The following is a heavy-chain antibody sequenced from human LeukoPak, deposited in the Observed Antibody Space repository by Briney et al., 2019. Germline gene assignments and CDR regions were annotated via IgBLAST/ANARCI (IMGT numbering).Heavy chain of an antibody. CDR2: IYPGDSDT. J-gene: IGHJ4*02. Sequence: PGESLKISCKGSGSSFTSYWIGWVRQLPGKGLEWMGIIYPGDSDTRYSPSFQGQVTISADKAISTAYLQWSSLKATDTAMYYCASCSTSCYMWGQGTLVTVSS. D-gene: IGHD2-2*02. V-gene: IGHV5-51*01. CDR1: GSSFTSYW. CDR3: ASCSTSCYM.